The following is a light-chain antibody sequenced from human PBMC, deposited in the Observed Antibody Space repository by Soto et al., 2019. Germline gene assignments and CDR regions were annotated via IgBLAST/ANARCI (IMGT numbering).Light chain of an antibody. J-gene: IGKJ1*01. CDR2: KAS. Sequence: GDGVTITCRASQSISNRLAWYQQRPGKAPKLLIYKASTLKSGVPSRFSGSGSGTEFTLTISSLEPEDFAVYFCHQRYNWPPWTFGQGTKV. CDR1: QSISNR. V-gene: IGKV1-5*03. CDR3: HQRYNWPPWT.